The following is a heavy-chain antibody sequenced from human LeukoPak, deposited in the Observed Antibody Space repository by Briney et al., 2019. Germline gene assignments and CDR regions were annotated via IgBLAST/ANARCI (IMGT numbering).Heavy chain of an antibody. J-gene: IGHJ4*02. CDR1: GFPFSDHY. CDR3: AKDCSDSWQFDY. D-gene: IGHD6-13*01. Sequence: PGGSLRLSCAASGFPFSDHYMIWIRQAPGKGLEWVSAISTSGDSTHYADSVKGRFTISRDNSKNTLYLQMNSLRVEDTAVYYCAKDCSDSWQFDYWGQGTLVTVSS. V-gene: IGHV3-23*01. CDR2: ISTSGDST.